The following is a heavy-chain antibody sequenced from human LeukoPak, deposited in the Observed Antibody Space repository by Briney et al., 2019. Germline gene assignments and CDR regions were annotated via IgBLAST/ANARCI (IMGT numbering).Heavy chain of an antibody. D-gene: IGHD1-26*01. V-gene: IGHV3-30*18. J-gene: IGHJ5*02. Sequence: PGRSLRLSCAASGFTFSNYGMHWVRQAPGKGLEWVAVISYDGSNKYYADSVKGRLTVSRDNSKNTLYLQMNSLRAEDTALYYCAKDSYSGSYHPNWIDPWGQGTLVTVSS. CDR2: ISYDGSNK. CDR3: AKDSYSGSYHPNWIDP. CDR1: GFTFSNYG.